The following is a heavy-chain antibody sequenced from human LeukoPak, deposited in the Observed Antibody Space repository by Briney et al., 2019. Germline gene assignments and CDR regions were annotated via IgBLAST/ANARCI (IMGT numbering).Heavy chain of an antibody. V-gene: IGHV1-69*04. CDR2: IIPILGIA. J-gene: IGHJ5*02. D-gene: IGHD2-21*02. CDR1: GGTFSSYT. CDR3: ARDEQYCGGACYFWFDP. Sequence: SVKVSCKASGGTFSSYTISWVRQAPGRGLEWMGRIIPILGIANYAQKFQGRVTITADKSTSTACMELSSLRSEDTAVYYCARDEQYCGGACYFWFDPWGQGTLVTVSS.